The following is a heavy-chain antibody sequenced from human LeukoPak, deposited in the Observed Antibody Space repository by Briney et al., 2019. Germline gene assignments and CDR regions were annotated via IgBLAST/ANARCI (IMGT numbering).Heavy chain of an antibody. CDR1: GGSISSGGYS. J-gene: IGHJ4*02. V-gene: IGHV4-30-2*05. D-gene: IGHD3-9*01. CDR2: IYHSGST. Sequence: SQTLSLTCAVSGGSISSGGYSWSWIRQPPGKGLEWIGYIYHSGSTYYNPSLKSRVTISVDTSKNQFSLKLSSVTAADTAVYYCARTDYDILTGSIDYFDYWGQGTLVTVSS. CDR3: ARTDYDILTGSIDYFDY.